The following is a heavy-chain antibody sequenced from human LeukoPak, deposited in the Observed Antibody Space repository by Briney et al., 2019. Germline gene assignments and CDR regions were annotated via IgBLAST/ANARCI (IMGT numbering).Heavy chain of an antibody. J-gene: IGHJ4*02. V-gene: IGHV3-7*01. CDR1: GFTFSSYW. CDR3: AKGRDYGDF. Sequence: GGSLTLSCTVSGFTFSSYWMTWVRQVPGKGLQWVANINQDGREKYYMDSMKGRLNIPRDNTENSVFLQLTSLRPEDTGIYFCAKGRDYGDFWGQGTLVAVSS. CDR2: INQDGREK.